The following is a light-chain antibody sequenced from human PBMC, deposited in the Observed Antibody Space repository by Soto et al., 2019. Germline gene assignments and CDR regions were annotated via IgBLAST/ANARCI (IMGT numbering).Light chain of an antibody. J-gene: IGLJ1*01. CDR1: SSNIGGNS. CDR3: GSWDSSLSAYV. V-gene: IGLV1-51*01. Sequence: QSVLTQPPSVSAAPGQKVTISCSGNSSNIGGNSVSWYQQLPGTAPKLLIYDDNKRPSGIPDRFSGSKSGTSATLGITGFQTGDEADYYCGSWDSSLSAYVFGTGTKVTVL. CDR2: DDN.